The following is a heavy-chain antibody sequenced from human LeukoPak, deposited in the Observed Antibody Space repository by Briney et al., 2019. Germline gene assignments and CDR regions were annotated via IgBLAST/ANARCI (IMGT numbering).Heavy chain of an antibody. Sequence: GGSLRLSCAASGFTFSGSAMHWVRQASGKGLEWVGRIRSKANSYATAYAASVKGRFTISRDDSKNTAYLQMNSLKTEDTAVYYCTRRVEGLDYWGQGTLVTVSS. V-gene: IGHV3-73*01. CDR3: TRRVEGLDY. CDR1: GFTFSGSA. CDR2: IRSKANSYAT. J-gene: IGHJ4*02.